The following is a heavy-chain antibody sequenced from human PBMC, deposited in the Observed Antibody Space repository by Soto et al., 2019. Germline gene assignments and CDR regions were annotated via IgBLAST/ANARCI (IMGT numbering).Heavy chain of an antibody. J-gene: IGHJ4*02. CDR1: GFTFSRYD. Sequence: GGSLRLSCAASGFTFSRYDMHWVRQGTGKGLEWVSGIDTTGAPYYSGSVKGRFTISRENAKNSLFLEMDSLRPGDTAVYYCARESSDWSAVDYWGQGT. CDR3: ARESSDWSAVDY. CDR2: IDTTGAP. V-gene: IGHV3-13*05. D-gene: IGHD6-19*01.